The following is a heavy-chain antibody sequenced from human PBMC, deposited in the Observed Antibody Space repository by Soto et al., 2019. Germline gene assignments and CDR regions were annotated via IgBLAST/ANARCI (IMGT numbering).Heavy chain of an antibody. CDR2: TYYRSKWYN. Sequence: SQTLSLTCAISGDSVSSNSAAWNWIRQSPSRGLEWLGRTYYRSKWYNDYAVSVKSRITINPDTSKNQVSLQLNSATPEDTAVYYCARDWSNFSIIGYYDYYGMDVWGQWTTVTVSS. J-gene: IGHJ6*02. V-gene: IGHV6-1*01. CDR1: GDSVSSNSAA. CDR3: ARDWSNFSIIGYYDYYGMDV. D-gene: IGHD3-3*01.